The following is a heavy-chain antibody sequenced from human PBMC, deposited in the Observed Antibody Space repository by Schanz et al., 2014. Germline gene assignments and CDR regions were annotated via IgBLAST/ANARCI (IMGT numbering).Heavy chain of an antibody. CDR1: GFTFSSYG. CDR2: ISWNSGSV. V-gene: IGHV3-NL1*01. Sequence: QVQLVESGGDVVQPGRSLRLSCAASGFTFSSYGMHWVRQAPGKGLEWVSSISWNSGSVAYADSVKGRFTTSRDNSKNTMYLQMNSLRAEDTAVYYCVKDLQRELLRDDHYYGMDVWGQGTTVTVSS. D-gene: IGHD1-26*01. J-gene: IGHJ6*02. CDR3: VKDLQRELLRDDHYYGMDV.